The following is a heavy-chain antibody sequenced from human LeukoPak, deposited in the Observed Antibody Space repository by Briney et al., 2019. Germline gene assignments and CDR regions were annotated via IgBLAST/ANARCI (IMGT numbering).Heavy chain of an antibody. V-gene: IGHV4-61*02. J-gene: IGHJ4*02. CDR1: GHPNTRRHYH. Sequence: SQPLSLTCSLSGHPNTRRHYHWPSIRQPVGMGLEWIGRIYTRESPKYKPSLKSRITMSLDTSKNQISLQLNSVTAADTAVYYCAREYSHWGQGTLVTVSS. CDR3: AREYSH. CDR2: IYTRESP. D-gene: IGHD5-12*01.